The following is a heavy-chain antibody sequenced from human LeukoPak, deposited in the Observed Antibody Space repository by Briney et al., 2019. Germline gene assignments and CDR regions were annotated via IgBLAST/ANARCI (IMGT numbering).Heavy chain of an antibody. CDR1: GGSFSGYY. D-gene: IGHD2-21*01. CDR2: INHSGST. Sequence: PSETLSLTRAVYGGSFSGYYWSWIRQPPGKGLEWIGEINHSGSTNYNPSLKSRVTISVDTSKNQFSLKLSSVTAADSAVYYCARGVSPIDDGGYYFDYWGQGTLVTVSS. CDR3: ARGVSPIDDGGYYFDY. J-gene: IGHJ4*02. V-gene: IGHV4-34*01.